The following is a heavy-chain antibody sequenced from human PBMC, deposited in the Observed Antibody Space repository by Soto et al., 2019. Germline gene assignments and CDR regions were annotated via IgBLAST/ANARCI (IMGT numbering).Heavy chain of an antibody. CDR2: IYYSGST. CDR3: ARGRGYGSGSYDY. J-gene: IGHJ4*02. Sequence: QVQLQESGPGLVKPSETLSLTCTVSGGSISSYYWSWIRQPPGKGLEWIGYIYYSGSTNYNPSLKRRGTISVDTSKNQFSLKLSSVTAADTAVYYCARGRGYGSGSYDYWGQGTLVTVSS. CDR1: GGSISSYY. D-gene: IGHD3-10*01. V-gene: IGHV4-59*01.